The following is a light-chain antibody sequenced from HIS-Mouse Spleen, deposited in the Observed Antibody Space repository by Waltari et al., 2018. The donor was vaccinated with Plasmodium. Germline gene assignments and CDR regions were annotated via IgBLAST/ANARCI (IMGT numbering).Light chain of an antibody. CDR3: YSTDSSGNHRV. Sequence: SYELTQPPSVSVSPGQTARITCSGDALPNKYAYWYQQKSGQAPVLVIYEDSKRTSGIPERFSGSSSGTMATLTISGAQVEEEADYYCYSTDSSGNHRVFGGGTKLTVL. J-gene: IGLJ3*02. CDR2: EDS. CDR1: ALPNKY. V-gene: IGLV3-10*01.